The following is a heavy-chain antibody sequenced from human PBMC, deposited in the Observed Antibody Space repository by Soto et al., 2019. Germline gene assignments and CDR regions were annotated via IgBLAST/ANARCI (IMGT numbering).Heavy chain of an antibody. CDR2: IYYSGST. Sequence: SETLSLTCTVSGGSISSYYWSWIRQPPGKGLEWIGYIYYSGSTNYNPSLKSRVTISVDTSKNQFSLKLSSVTAADTAVYYCARVDTYSSSWASYYYYGMDVWGQGTTVTVSS. CDR1: GGSISSYY. D-gene: IGHD6-13*01. J-gene: IGHJ6*02. CDR3: ARVDTYSSSWASYYYYGMDV. V-gene: IGHV4-59*01.